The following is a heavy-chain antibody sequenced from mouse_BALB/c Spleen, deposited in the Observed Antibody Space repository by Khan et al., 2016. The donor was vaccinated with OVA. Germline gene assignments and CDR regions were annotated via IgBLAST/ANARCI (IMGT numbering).Heavy chain of an antibody. V-gene: IGHV3-2*02. CDR1: GYLITSDYA. J-gene: IGHJ2*01. CDR2: ISYSGNT. Sequence: EVQLQESGPGLVKPSQSLSLTCTVTGYLITSDYAWNWIRQFPGNKLEWMGYISYSGNTKYNPSLKSRISITRDTSKNQFFLQLNSVTIEDTATYYCARVYGGDFDYWGQGTTLTVSS. CDR3: ARVYGGDFDY. D-gene: IGHD1-1*01.